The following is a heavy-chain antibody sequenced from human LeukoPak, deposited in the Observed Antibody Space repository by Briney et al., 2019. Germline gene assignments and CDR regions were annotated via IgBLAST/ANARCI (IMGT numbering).Heavy chain of an antibody. V-gene: IGHV1-2*06. Sequence: ASVKVSCXASGYTFTGYYMHWVRQAPGQGLEWMERINPNSGGTNYAQKFQGRVTMTRDTSISTAYMELSRLRSDDTAVYYCARGRAAAGTLGYWGQGTLVTVSS. CDR2: INPNSGGT. CDR1: GYTFTGYY. D-gene: IGHD6-13*01. J-gene: IGHJ4*02. CDR3: ARGRAAAGTLGY.